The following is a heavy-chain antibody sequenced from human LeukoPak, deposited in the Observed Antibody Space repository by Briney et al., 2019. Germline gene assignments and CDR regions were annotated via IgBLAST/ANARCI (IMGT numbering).Heavy chain of an antibody. CDR2: ISGSGGST. J-gene: IGHJ4*02. Sequence: GGSLRLSCAASGFTFSGYAMSWVRQAPGKGLERVSAISGSGGSTYYADSVKGRFTISRDNSKNTLYLQMNSLRAEDTAVYYCAKDLPYHIVVVTAPTRPDYWGQGTLVTVSS. D-gene: IGHD2-21*02. CDR3: AKDLPYHIVVVTAPTRPDY. CDR1: GFTFSGYA. V-gene: IGHV3-23*01.